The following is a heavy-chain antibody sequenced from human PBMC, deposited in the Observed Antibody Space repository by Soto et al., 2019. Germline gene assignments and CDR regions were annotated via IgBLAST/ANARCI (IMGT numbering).Heavy chain of an antibody. Sequence: SETLSLTCTVSGGSVSSSSYYWSWIRQPPGKGLEWIGYIYYSGSANYNPSLKSRVSISIDRSKMQFSLSLNSVTTADTAMFYCARAPPLASAGDYYFDSWGQGILVTVSS. CDR2: IYYSGSA. CDR1: GGSVSSSSYY. D-gene: IGHD6-13*01. V-gene: IGHV4-61*01. J-gene: IGHJ4*02. CDR3: ARAPPLASAGDYYFDS.